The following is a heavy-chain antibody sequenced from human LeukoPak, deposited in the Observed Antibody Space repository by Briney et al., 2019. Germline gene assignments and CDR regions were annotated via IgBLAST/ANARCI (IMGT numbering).Heavy chain of an antibody. J-gene: IGHJ6*03. Sequence: SETLSLTCTVSGGSISSSSYYWGWIRQPPGKGLEWIGSIYYSGSTYYSPSLKSRVTIAVDTSKNQFSLKLTSVTAADTAVYYCARVEATYPHYYMDVWGKGTTVTVAS. D-gene: IGHD5-12*01. CDR1: GGSISSSSYY. CDR3: ARVEATYPHYYMDV. V-gene: IGHV4-39*01. CDR2: IYYSGST.